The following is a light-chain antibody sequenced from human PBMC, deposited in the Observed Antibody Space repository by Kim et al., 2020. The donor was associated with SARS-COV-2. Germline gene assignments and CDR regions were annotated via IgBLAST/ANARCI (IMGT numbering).Light chain of an antibody. CDR3: QQYLTSPRT. CDR2: DTS. J-gene: IGKJ1*01. V-gene: IGKV3D-20*01. Sequence: YPGESATLSCGASQSMSSRYLAWYQQKPGLAPRLLIYDTSSRATGIPDRFSGSGSGTDFTLTISKLEPEDFAVYYCQQYLTSPRTFGQGTKVDIK. CDR1: QSMSSRY.